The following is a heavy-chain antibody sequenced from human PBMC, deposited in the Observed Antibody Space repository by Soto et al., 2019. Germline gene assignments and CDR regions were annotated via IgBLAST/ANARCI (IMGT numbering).Heavy chain of an antibody. V-gene: IGHV3-23*01. CDR1: GFTFSSYA. Sequence: GGSLRLSCAASGFTFSSYAMSWARQAPGKGLEWVSVISGSGDSTYYADSVKGRFTISRDNSRNTLYLQMNSLRAEDTAVYYCAKPFWAVAGTRYLDSWSQGPLVTV. CDR3: AKPFWAVAGTRYLDS. J-gene: IGHJ4*02. CDR2: ISGSGDST. D-gene: IGHD6-19*01.